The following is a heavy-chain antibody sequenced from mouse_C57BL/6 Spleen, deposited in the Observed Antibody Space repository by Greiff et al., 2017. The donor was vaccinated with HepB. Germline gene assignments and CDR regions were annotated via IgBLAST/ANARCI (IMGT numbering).Heavy chain of an antibody. CDR3: TRERDYDNWYFDV. J-gene: IGHJ1*03. CDR2: IRNKANNHAT. V-gene: IGHV6-6*01. D-gene: IGHD2-4*01. Sequence: EVKLMESGGGLVQPGGSMKLSCAASGFTFSDAWMDWVRQSPEKGLEWVAEIRNKANNHATYYAESVKGRFTISRDDSKSSVYLQMNSLRAEDTGIYYCTRERDYDNWYFDVWGTGTTVTVSS. CDR1: GFTFSDAW.